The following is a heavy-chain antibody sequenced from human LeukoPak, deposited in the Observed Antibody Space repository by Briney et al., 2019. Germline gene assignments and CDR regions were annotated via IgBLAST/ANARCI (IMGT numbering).Heavy chain of an antibody. D-gene: IGHD3-3*01. CDR1: GFTFSSYA. J-gene: IGHJ4*02. V-gene: IGHV3-23*01. CDR2: ISGSGGST. Sequence: GGSLRLSCAASGFTFSSYAMSWVRQAPGKGLEWVSAISGSGGSTYYADSVKGRLTISRDNSKNTLYLQMNSLRAEDTAVYYCAKLAVLRFLEWLLAFDYWGQGTLVTVSS. CDR3: AKLAVLRFLEWLLAFDY.